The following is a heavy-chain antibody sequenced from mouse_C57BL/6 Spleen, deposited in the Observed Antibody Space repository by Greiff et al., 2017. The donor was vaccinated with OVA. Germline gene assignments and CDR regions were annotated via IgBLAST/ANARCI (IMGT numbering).Heavy chain of an antibody. V-gene: IGHV1-39*01. D-gene: IGHD3-1*01. CDR1: GYTFTDYN. CDR2: INPNYGTT. Sequence: EVQLQQSGPELVKPGASVKISCKASGYTFTDYNMHWVKQSNGKSLEWIGVINPNYGTTSYNQKFKGKATLTVDKSSSTAYMQLNSLASEDSASYYCAREAARAGYWDMEYWGTGTTVTVAS. CDR3: AREAARAGYWDMEY. J-gene: IGHJ4*01.